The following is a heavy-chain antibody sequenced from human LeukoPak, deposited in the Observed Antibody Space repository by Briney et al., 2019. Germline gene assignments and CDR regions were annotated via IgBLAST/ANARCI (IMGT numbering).Heavy chain of an antibody. V-gene: IGHV3-30*02. CDR1: GFTFSSYG. CDR2: IRYDGSNK. J-gene: IGHJ4*02. Sequence: GRSLRLSCAASGFTFSSYGMHLVRQAPGKGLEWVAFIRYDGSNKYYADSVKGRFTISRDNSKNTLYLQMSSLRAEDTAVYYCAKEDSGYSYGLGEPFDYWGQGTLVTVSS. D-gene: IGHD5-18*01. CDR3: AKEDSGYSYGLGEPFDY.